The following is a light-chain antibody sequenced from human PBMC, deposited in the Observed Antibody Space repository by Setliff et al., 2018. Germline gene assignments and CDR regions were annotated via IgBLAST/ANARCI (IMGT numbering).Light chain of an antibody. CDR2: GNN. V-gene: IGLV1-40*01. J-gene: IGLJ1*01. Sequence: SVLTQPPSVSGAPGQRVTISCAGRSSNIGKGYDVHWYQQLPGTAPKLLMYGNNIRPSGVPDRFSGSQSGTSASLAITGLHYEDEADYYCQSYDSSLSAYVFGTGTKVTVL. CDR3: QSYDSSLSAYV. CDR1: SSNIGKGYD.